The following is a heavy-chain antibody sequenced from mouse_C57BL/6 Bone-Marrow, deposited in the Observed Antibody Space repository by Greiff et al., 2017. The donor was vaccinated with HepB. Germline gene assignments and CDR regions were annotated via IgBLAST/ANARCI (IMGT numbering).Heavy chain of an antibody. V-gene: IGHV1-61*01. CDR3: ASWLKNDY. CDR2: IYPSDSET. CDR1: GYTFTSYW. D-gene: IGHD2-2*01. J-gene: IGHJ2*01. Sequence: QVKLQQPGAELVRPGSSVKLSCKASGYTFTSYWMDWVKQRPGQGLEWIGNIYPSDSETHYNQKFKDKATLTVDKSSSTAYMQLSSLTSEDSAVYYCASWLKNDYWGQGTTLTVSS.